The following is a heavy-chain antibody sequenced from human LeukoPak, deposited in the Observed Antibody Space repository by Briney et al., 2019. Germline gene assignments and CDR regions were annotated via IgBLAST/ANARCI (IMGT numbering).Heavy chain of an antibody. CDR2: IRYDGSNK. CDR1: GFTFDDYG. D-gene: IGHD2-2*02. J-gene: IGHJ3*02. CDR3: AKDGYCSSTSCYKAFDI. Sequence: GSLRLSCAASGFTFDDYGMSWVRQAPGKGLEWVAFIRYDGSNKYYADSVKGRFTISRDNSKNTLYLQMNSLRAEDTAVYYCAKDGYCSSTSCYKAFDIWGQGTMVTVSS. V-gene: IGHV3-30*02.